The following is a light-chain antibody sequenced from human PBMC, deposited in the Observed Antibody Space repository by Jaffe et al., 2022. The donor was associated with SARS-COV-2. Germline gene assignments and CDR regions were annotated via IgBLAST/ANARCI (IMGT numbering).Light chain of an antibody. Sequence: EVVLTQSPATLSLSPGERATLSCRASQSVTSSHLAWYQQKPGQAPRLLIYGASSRATGIPERFSGSGSGTDFTLTISRLEPEDFAVYYCGSSPPGTFGQGTKLEIK. J-gene: IGKJ2*01. CDR3: GSSPPGT. V-gene: IGKV3-20*01. CDR2: GAS. CDR1: QSVTSSH.